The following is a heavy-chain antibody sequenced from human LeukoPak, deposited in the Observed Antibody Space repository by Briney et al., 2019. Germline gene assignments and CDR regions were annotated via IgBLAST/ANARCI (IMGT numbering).Heavy chain of an antibody. CDR3: ARSSGAYRSFDY. Sequence: PSETLSHTCTVSGGSISSYYWSWIRQPPGKGLEWIGYIYYSGTTDYNPSLKSRVTISVDTSNNQFSLKVSSVTAADTAVYYCARSSGAYRSFDYWGQGTLVPVSS. CDR1: GGSISSYY. J-gene: IGHJ4*02. CDR2: IYYSGTT. V-gene: IGHV4-59*01. D-gene: IGHD1-26*01.